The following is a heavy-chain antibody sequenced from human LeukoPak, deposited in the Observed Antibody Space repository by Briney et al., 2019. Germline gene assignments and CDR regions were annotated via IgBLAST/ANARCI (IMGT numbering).Heavy chain of an antibody. CDR3: AKGSLRYFDWSHAFDI. D-gene: IGHD3-9*01. Sequence: GGSLRLSCAASGFTFSSYAMSWVRQAPGKGLEWVSAISGSGGSTYYADSVKGRFTISRGNSKNTLYLQMNSLRAEDTAVYYCAKGSLRYFDWSHAFDIWGQGTMVTVSS. CDR2: ISGSGGST. J-gene: IGHJ3*02. V-gene: IGHV3-23*01. CDR1: GFTFSSYA.